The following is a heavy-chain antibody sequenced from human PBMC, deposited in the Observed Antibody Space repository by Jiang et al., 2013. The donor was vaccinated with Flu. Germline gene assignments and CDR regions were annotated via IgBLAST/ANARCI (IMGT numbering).Heavy chain of an antibody. J-gene: IGHJ4*02. Sequence: QVQLVQSGDEVKKPGASVKVSCKASGYTFTTYGISWVRQAPGQGLEWMGWISGYNGDTKYAYNINTTYAQNLQGRVTLTADTSTSTAYMDLRSLRSDDTAVYYCARSSSSGYYFGTTIDNWGQGTLVIVSS. CDR1: GYTFTTYG. CDR3: ARSSSSGYYFGTTIDN. D-gene: IGHD3-22*01. CDR2: ISGYNGDTKYAYNINT. V-gene: IGHV1-18*01.